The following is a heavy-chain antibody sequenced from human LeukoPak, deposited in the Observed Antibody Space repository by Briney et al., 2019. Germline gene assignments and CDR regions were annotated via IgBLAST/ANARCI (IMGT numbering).Heavy chain of an antibody. CDR1: GGSISSNNW. J-gene: IGHJ4*02. V-gene: IGHV4-4*02. Sequence: KASGTLSLTCAVSGGSISSNNWWSWVRQPPGKGLEWIGEIYHHGATNYNPSLKSRVTLSVDKSKNQFSLELSSVTAADTAVYYCARGPSVAAHLDYWGQGTLVTVSS. CDR3: ARGPSVAAHLDY. D-gene: IGHD5-12*01. CDR2: IYHHGAT.